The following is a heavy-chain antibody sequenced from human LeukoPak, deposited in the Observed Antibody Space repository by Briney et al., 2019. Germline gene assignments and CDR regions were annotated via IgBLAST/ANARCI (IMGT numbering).Heavy chain of an antibody. D-gene: IGHD5-24*01. CDR3: AREMATATREAPSDY. J-gene: IGHJ4*02. CDR1: GFTFSSYA. Sequence: GGSLRLSCAASGFTFSSYAMHWVRQAPGKGLEWVAVISYDGSNKYYADSVKGRFTISRDNSKNTLYLQMNSLRAEDTAVYYCAREMATATREAPSDYWGQGTLVTVSS. V-gene: IGHV3-30-3*01. CDR2: ISYDGSNK.